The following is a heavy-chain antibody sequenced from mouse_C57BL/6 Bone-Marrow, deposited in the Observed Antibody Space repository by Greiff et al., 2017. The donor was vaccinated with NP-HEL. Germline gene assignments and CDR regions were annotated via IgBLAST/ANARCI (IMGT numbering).Heavy chain of an antibody. Sequence: VQLQQSGPELVKPGASVKLSCKASGYTFTSYDINWVKQRPGQGLEWIGWIYPRDGSTKYNEKFKGKATLTVDTSSSTAYMELHSLTSEDSAVYFCARSGGYYLYYFDYWGQGTTLTVSS. V-gene: IGHV1-85*01. CDR3: ARSGGYYLYYFDY. D-gene: IGHD2-3*01. J-gene: IGHJ2*01. CDR1: GYTFTSYD. CDR2: IYPRDGST.